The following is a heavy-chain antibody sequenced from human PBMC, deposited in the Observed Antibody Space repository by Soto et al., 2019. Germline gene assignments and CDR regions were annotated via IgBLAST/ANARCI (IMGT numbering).Heavy chain of an antibody. CDR1: GFIYSIYA. D-gene: IGHD5-12*01. V-gene: IGHV3-23*01. Sequence: EVQLLQSGGGLVQPGGSLRLSCTASGFIYSIYAMAWVRQAPGKGLEWVSAISGSGGETYYADSVKGRFTISRDNSKNPVYLQMTNLRAEDTAVYYCAKEIAVAVATPPEYWGQGTLVAVSS. J-gene: IGHJ4*02. CDR3: AKEIAVAVATPPEY. CDR2: ISGSGGET.